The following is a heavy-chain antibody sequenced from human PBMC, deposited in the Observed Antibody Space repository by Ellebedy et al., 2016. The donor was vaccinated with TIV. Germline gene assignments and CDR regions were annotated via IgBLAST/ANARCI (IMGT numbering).Heavy chain of an antibody. V-gene: IGHV3-48*01. D-gene: IGHD4-17*01. CDR3: AREGDYGDDLLIWDWYFDL. CDR1: GFTFSSYS. J-gene: IGHJ2*01. Sequence: GESLKISCGASGFTFSSYSMMWVRQVPGKGLEWVSYISRSSGKIHYADSVKGRFTISRDNAKNSLYLQMNSLRAEETAVYYCAREGDYGDDLLIWDWYFDLWGRGTLVTVSS. CDR2: ISRSSGKI.